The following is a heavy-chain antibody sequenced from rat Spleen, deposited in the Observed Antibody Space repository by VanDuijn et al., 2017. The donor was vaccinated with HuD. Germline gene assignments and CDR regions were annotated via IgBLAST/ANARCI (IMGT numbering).Heavy chain of an antibody. CDR3: ARRHYGYTDYFDY. J-gene: IGHJ2*01. CDR1: GFTFSDYY. D-gene: IGHD1-6*01. Sequence: EVQLVESGGGLVQPGRSMKLSCAASGFTFSDYYMAWVRQAPKKGLEWIATIFYDGSGTYYRDSVKGRFTMSRDNAKSTLYLQMDSLRSEDTATYYCARRHYGYTDYFDYWGQGVMVTVSS. CDR2: IFYDGSGT. V-gene: IGHV5-7*01.